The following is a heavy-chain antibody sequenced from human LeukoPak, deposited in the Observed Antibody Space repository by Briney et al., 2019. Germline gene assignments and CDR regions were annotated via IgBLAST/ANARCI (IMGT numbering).Heavy chain of an antibody. V-gene: IGHV4-61*01. CDR3: ARSNSVVTTDY. Sequence: SETLSLTCTVSGGSVSSGSYYWSWIRQPPGKGLEWIGYIYYSGSTNYNPSLKSRVTLSVDTSKNQFSLKLSSVTAADTAVYYCARSNSVVTTDYWGQGTLVTVSS. CDR1: GGSVSSGSYY. D-gene: IGHD4-23*01. J-gene: IGHJ4*02. CDR2: IYYSGST.